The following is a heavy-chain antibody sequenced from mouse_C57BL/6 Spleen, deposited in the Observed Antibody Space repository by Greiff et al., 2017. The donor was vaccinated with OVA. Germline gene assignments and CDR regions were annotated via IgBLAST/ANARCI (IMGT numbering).Heavy chain of an antibody. CDR2: IDPSDSCT. J-gene: IGHJ4*01. CDR1: GYTFTSYW. CDR3: ARWGTTVRDYAMDY. Sequence: QVQLQQPGAELVKPGASVKLSCKASGYTFTSYWMQWVKQRPGQGLEWIGEIDPSDSCTNYNQKFKGKATLTVDTSSSTAYMQLSSLTSEDSAVYYCARWGTTVRDYAMDYWGQGTSVTVSS. V-gene: IGHV1-50*01. D-gene: IGHD1-1*01.